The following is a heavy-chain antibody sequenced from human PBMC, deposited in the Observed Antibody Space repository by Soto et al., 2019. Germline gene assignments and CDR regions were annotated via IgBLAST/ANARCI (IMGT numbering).Heavy chain of an antibody. CDR2: ISFDGTSE. D-gene: IGHD2-15*01. CDR1: EFTFTSYA. V-gene: IGHV3-30-3*01. J-gene: IGHJ6*02. Sequence: QLVESGGRGVQPERSLRLSCAASEFTFTSYAMHWVRQAPGRGLEWVALISFDGTSEYYADSVKGRFIISRDNSKTMVYLQMNSLRPDDTAIYYCARPIPRWSYHYGMDVWGQGTTVTVSS. CDR3: ARPIPRWSYHYGMDV.